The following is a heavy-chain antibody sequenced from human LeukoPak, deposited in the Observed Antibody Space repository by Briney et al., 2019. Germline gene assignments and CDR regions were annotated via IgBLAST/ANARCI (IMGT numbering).Heavy chain of an antibody. J-gene: IGHJ4*02. CDR2: IYPGDSDT. Sequence: GESLKISCKASGYSFTTYWIGWVRQMPGKGLEWMGIIYPGDSDTRYSPSFQGQVTISADKSISTAYLQWSSLKASDTAMYYCARLPSSYCSGGSCYSRGEYYFDYWGQGTLVTVSS. CDR1: GYSFTTYW. V-gene: IGHV5-51*01. CDR3: ARLPSSYCSGGSCYSRGEYYFDY. D-gene: IGHD2-15*01.